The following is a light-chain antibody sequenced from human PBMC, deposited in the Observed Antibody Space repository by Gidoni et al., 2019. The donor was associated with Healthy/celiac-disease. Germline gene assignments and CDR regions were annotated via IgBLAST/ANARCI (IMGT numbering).Light chain of an antibody. J-gene: IGLJ1*01. CDR3: SSYTSSSTSYV. CDR1: SSDVGGYNY. Sequence: LTQPASVSGSPGQAITISCTGTSSDVGGYNYVSWYQQHPGKAPKLMIYEVRNRPSGVSTRFSGSKSGNTASLTISGLQAEDEADYYCSSYTSSSTSYVFGTGTKVTVL. CDR2: EVR. V-gene: IGLV2-14*01.